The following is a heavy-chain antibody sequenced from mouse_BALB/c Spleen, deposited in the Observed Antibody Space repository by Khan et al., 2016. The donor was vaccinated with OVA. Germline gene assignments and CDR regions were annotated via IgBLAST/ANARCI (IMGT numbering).Heavy chain of an antibody. CDR2: IFPGTGTT. Sequence: QVQLQQSGAELVKPGASVKLSCKTSGYTFTSYWIQWVKQRPGQGLGWIGQIFPGTGTTYYNENFKGKATLTVDTSSNTAYMQFSSPTSEDSAVYFCARGYFGVYEFAYWGRGTLVTVSP. D-gene: IGHD2-13*01. CDR3: ARGYFGVYEFAY. V-gene: IGHV1S132*01. CDR1: GYTFTSYW. J-gene: IGHJ3*01.